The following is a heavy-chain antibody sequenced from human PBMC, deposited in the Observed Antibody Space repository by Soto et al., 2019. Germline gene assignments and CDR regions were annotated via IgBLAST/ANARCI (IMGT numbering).Heavy chain of an antibody. Sequence: TLSLTCTVSGASISSSYCSWIRQPPGKALEWLARIDWDDRKFYSTSLRTRLTISKDTSKNQVVLTMSNMDPVDTATYYCTRPRYYHDSSDYYYFGMDVWGQGTTVTVSS. CDR3: TRPRYYHDSSDYYYFGMDV. J-gene: IGHJ6*02. V-gene: IGHV2-70*16. D-gene: IGHD3-22*01. CDR1: GASISSSYC. CDR2: IDWDDRK.